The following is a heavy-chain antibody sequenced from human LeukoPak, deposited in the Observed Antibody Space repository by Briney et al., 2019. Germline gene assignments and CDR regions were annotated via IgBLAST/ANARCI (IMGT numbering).Heavy chain of an antibody. CDR3: ARPTTASTIYEYYFDY. CDR2: ILYDGSNK. D-gene: IGHD4-11*01. V-gene: IGHV3-30-3*01. Sequence: GGSLRLSRAASGFTFSSYAMHWVRQAPGKGLEWVAVILYDGSNKYYADSVKGRFTISRDNSKNTLYLEMSSLRAEDTAAYYCARPTTASTIYEYYFDYWGQGTLVTVSS. J-gene: IGHJ4*02. CDR1: GFTFSSYA.